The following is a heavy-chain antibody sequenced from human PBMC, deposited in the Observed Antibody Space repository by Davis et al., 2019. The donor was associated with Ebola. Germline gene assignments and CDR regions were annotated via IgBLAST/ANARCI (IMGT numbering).Heavy chain of an antibody. D-gene: IGHD6-13*01. J-gene: IGHJ4*02. Sequence: PSETLSLTCSVFGDSINSGDFSWSWVRQPPGKGLEWIGEINHSGSTNYNPSLKSRVTISVDTSKNQFSLKLSSVTAADTAVYYCARAPQSSSWSWIRYYFDYWGQGTLVTVSS. CDR2: INHSGST. V-gene: IGHV4-30-2*01. CDR1: GDSINSGDFS. CDR3: ARAPQSSSWSWIRYYFDY.